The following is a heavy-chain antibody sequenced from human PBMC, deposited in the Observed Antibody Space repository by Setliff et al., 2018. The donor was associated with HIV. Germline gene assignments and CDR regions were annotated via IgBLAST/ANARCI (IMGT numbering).Heavy chain of an antibody. V-gene: IGHV1-18*01. Sequence: ASVKVSCKASGYTFNNYGISWVRQAPGQGLEWMGWINTHSGYTNYAQNVQGRVTVTMDTSKSTAYMELRSLKSDDTAVYYCAGGKTWLRFLDYWGQGTLVTVSS. CDR1: GYTFNNYG. CDR3: AGGKTWLRFLDY. CDR2: INTHSGYT. J-gene: IGHJ4*02. D-gene: IGHD5-12*01.